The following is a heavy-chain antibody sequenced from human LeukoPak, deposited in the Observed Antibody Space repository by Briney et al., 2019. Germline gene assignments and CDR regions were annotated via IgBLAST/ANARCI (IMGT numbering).Heavy chain of an antibody. D-gene: IGHD3-9*01. CDR2: FDPEHGEM. Sequence: ASVKVSCKVSGDTLTELSTHWVRQAPGKGLEWMGGFDPEHGEMIYAQKLQGRVTMTEDRSTDTAYMELSSLRSEDTAVYYCATGGPWALLKYWAQGTLVPVPS. J-gene: IGHJ4*02. CDR1: GDTLTELS. CDR3: ATGGPWALLKY. V-gene: IGHV1-24*01.